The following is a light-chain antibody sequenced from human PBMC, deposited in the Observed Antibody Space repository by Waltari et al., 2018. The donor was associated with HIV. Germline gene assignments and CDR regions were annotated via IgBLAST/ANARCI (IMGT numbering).Light chain of an antibody. Sequence: SYVLTQPPSVSVAPGKTARITCGGNHIGSKSVHWYQQKPGQAPGVVIYDDSDRPSGIPERFSGSNSGNTATLTISRVEAGDEADYYCQVWDSSTDHWVFGGGTKLTVL. CDR3: QVWDSSTDHWV. J-gene: IGLJ3*02. CDR2: DDS. CDR1: HIGSKS. V-gene: IGLV3-21*04.